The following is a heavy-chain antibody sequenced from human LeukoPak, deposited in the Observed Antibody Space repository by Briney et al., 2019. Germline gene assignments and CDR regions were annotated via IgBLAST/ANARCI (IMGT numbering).Heavy chain of an antibody. D-gene: IGHD4-17*01. V-gene: IGHV3-53*01. Sequence: GGSLRPSCAASGFPVSSYYMSWVRQAPGKGLEWVSVIYIGGRTYYADSVTGRFTISRDNSKNTLYLQMNSLRAEDTAVYYCARCLGGDYVSDTYWYFDLWGRGTPVTVSS. CDR3: ARCLGGDYVSDTYWYFDL. J-gene: IGHJ2*01. CDR1: GFPVSSYY. CDR2: IYIGGRT.